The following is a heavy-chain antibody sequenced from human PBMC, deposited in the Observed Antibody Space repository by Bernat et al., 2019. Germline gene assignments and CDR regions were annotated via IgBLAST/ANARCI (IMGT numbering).Heavy chain of an antibody. CDR1: GFTFSSYG. V-gene: IGHV3-30*18. J-gene: IGHJ6*03. CDR2: ISYDGSNK. CDR3: AKVLGYCSSTSCYESDYYYYMDV. Sequence: QVQLVESGGGVVQPGRSLGLSCAASGFTFSSYGMHWVRQAPGKGLEWVAVISYDGSNKYYADSVKGRFTISRDNSKNTLYLQMNSLRAEDTAIYYCAKVLGYCSSTSCYESDYYYYMDVWGKGTTVTVSS. D-gene: IGHD2-2*01.